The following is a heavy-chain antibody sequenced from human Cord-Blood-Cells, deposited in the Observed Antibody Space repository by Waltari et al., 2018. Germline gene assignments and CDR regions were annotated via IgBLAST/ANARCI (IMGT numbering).Heavy chain of an antibody. CDR3: ARDSRPLAAAGTCYFQH. CDR2: ISYDGSNK. J-gene: IGHJ1*01. CDR1: GFTFSSYA. V-gene: IGHV3-30*04. D-gene: IGHD6-13*01. Sequence: QVQLVESGGGVVQPGRSLRLSCAASGFTFSSYAMHWVRQAPGKGLEWVAVISYDGSNKYYADSVKGRFTISRDNSKNTLYLQMNSLRAEDTAVYYCARDSRPLAAAGTCYFQHWGQGTLVTVSS.